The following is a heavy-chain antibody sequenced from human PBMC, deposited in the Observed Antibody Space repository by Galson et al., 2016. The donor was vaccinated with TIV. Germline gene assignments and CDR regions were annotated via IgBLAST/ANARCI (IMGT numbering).Heavy chain of an antibody. CDR2: IIPIVRTV. CDR3: ARGEVYDSLDG. J-gene: IGHJ4*02. D-gene: IGHD3-22*01. CDR1: GVTFISFA. V-gene: IGHV1-69*13. Sequence: SVKVSCKASGVTFISFAISWVRQAPGQGLEWMGGIIPIVRTVHYAQRFQGRVTITADESKSTAYMELSNLRSEDTAVYYCARGEVYDSLDGWGQGTLVTVSS.